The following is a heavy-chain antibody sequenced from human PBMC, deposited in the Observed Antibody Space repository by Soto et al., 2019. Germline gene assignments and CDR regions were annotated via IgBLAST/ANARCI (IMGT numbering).Heavy chain of an antibody. D-gene: IGHD5-12*01. J-gene: IGHJ6*04. CDR3: ANVGYDLDYYYGMDV. CDR1: GFTFSSYG. Sequence: QVQLVESGGGVVQPGRSLRLSCAASGFTFSSYGMHWVRQAPGKGLEWVAVISYDGSNKYYADSVKGRFTISRDNSKNTLYLQMTSLIDEDTAVYYCANVGYDLDYYYGMDVWGEGATVTVSS. V-gene: IGHV3-30*18. CDR2: ISYDGSNK.